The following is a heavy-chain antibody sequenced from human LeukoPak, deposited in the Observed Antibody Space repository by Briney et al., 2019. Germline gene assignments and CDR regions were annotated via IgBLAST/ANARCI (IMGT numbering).Heavy chain of an antibody. V-gene: IGHV4-59*01. CDR1: GGSISSYY. CDR3: ARDPYYDSSGGDAFDS. Sequence: SETLSLTCAVSGGSISSYYWSWIRQPPGKGLEWIGYIYYSGSTNYNPSLKSRVTISVDTSKNQFSLKLSSVTAADTAVYYCARDPYYDSSGGDAFDSWGQGTMVTVSS. CDR2: IYYSGST. J-gene: IGHJ3*02. D-gene: IGHD3-22*01.